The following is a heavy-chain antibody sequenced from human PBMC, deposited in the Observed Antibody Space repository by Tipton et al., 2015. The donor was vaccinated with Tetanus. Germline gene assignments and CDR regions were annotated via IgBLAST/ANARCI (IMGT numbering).Heavy chain of an antibody. J-gene: IGHJ4*02. CDR3: ARGYGGSYYGPADY. V-gene: IGHV3-33*01. CDR2: IWYDGSNK. D-gene: IGHD1-26*01. CDR1: GFTFSSYG. Sequence: RSLRLSCAASGFTFSSYGMHWVRQAPGKGLEWVAVIWYDGSNKYYADSVKGRFTISRDNSKNTLYLQMNSLRAEDTAVYYCARGYGGSYYGPADYWGQGTLVSLSS.